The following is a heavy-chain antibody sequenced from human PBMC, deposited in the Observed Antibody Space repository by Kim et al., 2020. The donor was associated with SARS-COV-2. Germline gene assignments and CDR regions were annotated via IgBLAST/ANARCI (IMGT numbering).Heavy chain of an antibody. V-gene: IGHV1-69*13. CDR3: ARDMRRTSLDYFYGMDV. J-gene: IGHJ6*02. CDR1: GGTISSHA. CDR2: VIPVSGKK. Sequence: SVKVSCKASGGTISSHAINWVRQAPGQGLEWMGGVIPVSGKKYYAQEFQGRITFTADDSTNTAYMELSSLKSDDTAVYFCARDMRRTSLDYFYGMDVWGQGTTVIVSS. D-gene: IGHD1-1*01.